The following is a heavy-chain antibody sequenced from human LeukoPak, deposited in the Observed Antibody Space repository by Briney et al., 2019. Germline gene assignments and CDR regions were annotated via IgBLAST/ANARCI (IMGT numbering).Heavy chain of an antibody. CDR2: ISAYNGNT. D-gene: IGHD3-16*02. V-gene: IGHV1-18*01. Sequence: ASVKVSCKASGYTFTSYGIRWVRQAPGQGLEWMGWISAYNGNTNYAQKLQGRVTMTTDTSTSTAYMELRSLRSDDTAVYYCARDPYYDYVWGSYRYTRVLSYFDYWGQGTLVTVSS. CDR3: ARDPYYDYVWGSYRYTRVLSYFDY. CDR1: GYTFTSYG. J-gene: IGHJ4*02.